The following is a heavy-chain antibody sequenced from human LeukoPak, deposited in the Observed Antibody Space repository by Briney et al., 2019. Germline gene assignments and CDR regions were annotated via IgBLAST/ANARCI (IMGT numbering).Heavy chain of an antibody. J-gene: IGHJ6*03. CDR1: HFTFTSYS. CDR2: ISGGGGST. Sequence: HTGGSLLLSCAASHFTFTSYSMTWVRQAPGKGLEWVSAISGGGGSTFYADSVKGRFTISRDNIRNVVLLQMNSLRAEDTAVYYCAKSVGDGDKIYYYFYYMDVWGKGTTVTVS. V-gene: IGHV3-23*01. D-gene: IGHD5-24*01. CDR3: AKSVGDGDKIYYYFYYMDV.